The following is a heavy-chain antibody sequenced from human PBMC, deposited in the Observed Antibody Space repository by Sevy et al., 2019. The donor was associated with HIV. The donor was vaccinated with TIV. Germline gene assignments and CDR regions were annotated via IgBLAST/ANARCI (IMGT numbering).Heavy chain of an antibody. V-gene: IGHV3-30*02. Sequence: EGSLRLSCAASGFTFRSYGMHWVHQAPGKGLEWVAFIRYDGTTKYYADSVKGRFTISRDNSKNTLYLQMNSLRPEDTSVYYCAKGLGTVQGALLSEDLWGQGTMVTVSS. CDR1: GFTFRSYG. J-gene: IGHJ3*01. D-gene: IGHD3-10*01. CDR3: AKGLGTVQGALLSEDL. CDR2: IRYDGTTK.